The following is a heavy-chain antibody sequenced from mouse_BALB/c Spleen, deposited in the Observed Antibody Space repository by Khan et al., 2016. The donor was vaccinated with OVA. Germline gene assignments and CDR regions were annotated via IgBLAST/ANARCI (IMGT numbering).Heavy chain of an antibody. CDR2: IRYSGST. D-gene: IGHD1-1*01. CDR1: GYSITSNYA. Sequence: EVQLQESGPGLVKPSQSLSLTCTVNGYSITSNYAWNWIRQFPGNKLEWMGYIRYSGSTNYTPSLKSRPTITRDTSKNQFFLLLHSVTTEDSATYYWAIGNYYGYALDYWGQGTSVTVSS. CDR3: AIGNYYGYALDY. V-gene: IGHV3-2*02. J-gene: IGHJ4*01.